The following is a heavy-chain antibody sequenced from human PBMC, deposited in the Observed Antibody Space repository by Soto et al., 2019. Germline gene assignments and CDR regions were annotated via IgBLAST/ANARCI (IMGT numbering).Heavy chain of an antibody. CDR3: TTEGSPYDFWSGYYLPSYYYGMDV. V-gene: IGHV3-30*03. D-gene: IGHD3-3*01. J-gene: IGHJ6*02. CDR2: ISYDGSNK. Sequence: GGSLRLSCAASGCTFSSYGMHWVSQAPGKGLEWVAVISYDGSNKYYADSVKGRFTISRDNSKNTLYLQMNSLKTEDTAVYYCTTEGSPYDFWSGYYLPSYYYGMDVWGQGTTVTVS. CDR1: GCTFSSYG.